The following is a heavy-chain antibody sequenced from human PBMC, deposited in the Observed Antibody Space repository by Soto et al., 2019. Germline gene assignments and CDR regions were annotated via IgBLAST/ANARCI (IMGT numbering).Heavy chain of an antibody. V-gene: IGHV3-7*03. CDR3: ARYRSLDP. J-gene: IGHJ5*02. D-gene: IGHD3-16*02. Sequence: EVQLVESGGGLVQPGGSLRLSCAVSVFILGNYGMSWVRQAPGMGLQWVASIKEDGSEKYYVDPVKGRFTISRETAKNSLYLQMNSLRAEDTAVYYCARYRSLDPWGQGILVTVSS. CDR2: IKEDGSEK. CDR1: VFILGNYG.